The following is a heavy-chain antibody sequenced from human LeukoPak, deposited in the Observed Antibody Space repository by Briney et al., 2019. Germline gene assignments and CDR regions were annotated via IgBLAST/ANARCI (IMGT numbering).Heavy chain of an antibody. CDR3: ARAAKGFDY. Sequence: PGGSLRLSCAASGFTVSSSYMSWVRQAPGKGLEWVSVLFRGGTANYAASVRGRFTISRDNSKNTLYLQMNSLRAVDTAVYYCARAAKGFDYWGQGTLVTVSS. V-gene: IGHV3-53*01. D-gene: IGHD6-13*01. CDR2: LFRGGTA. CDR1: GFTVSSSY. J-gene: IGHJ4*02.